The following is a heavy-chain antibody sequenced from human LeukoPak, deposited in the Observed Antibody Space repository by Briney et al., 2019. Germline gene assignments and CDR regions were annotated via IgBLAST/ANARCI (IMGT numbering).Heavy chain of an antibody. J-gene: IGHJ5*02. D-gene: IGHD3-3*01. CDR3: ARDSYPNYDFWSGYTNWFDP. V-gene: IGHV1-2*02. CDR2: INPNSGGT. CDR1: GYTFTGYY. Sequence: VASVKVSCEASGYTFTGYYMHWVRQAPGQGLEWMGWINPNSGGTNYAQKFQGRVTMTRDTSISTAYMELSRLRSDDTAVYYCARDSYPNYDFWSGYTNWFDPWGQGTLVTVSS.